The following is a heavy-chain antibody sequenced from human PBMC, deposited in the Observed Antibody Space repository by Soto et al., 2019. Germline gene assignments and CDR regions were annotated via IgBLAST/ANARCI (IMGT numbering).Heavy chain of an antibody. D-gene: IGHD2-15*01. V-gene: IGHV4-31*03. CDR2: IYYSGST. J-gene: IGHJ6*02. CDR1: GGSISSGGYY. CDR3: AIAACGGSCYYHYYYYGMDV. Sequence: PSETLSLTCTVSGGSISSGGYYWSWIRQHPGKGLEWIGYIYYSGSTYYNPSLKSRVTISVDTSKNQFSLKLSSVTAADTAVYYCAIAACGGSCYYHYYYYGMDVWGPGTTVTVSS.